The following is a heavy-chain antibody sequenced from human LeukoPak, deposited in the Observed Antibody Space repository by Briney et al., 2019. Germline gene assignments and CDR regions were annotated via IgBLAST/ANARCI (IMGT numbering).Heavy chain of an antibody. CDR3: ARDVSAHYYDSSGYYYDY. D-gene: IGHD3-22*01. Sequence: SETLSLTCTVSGGSISSGSYYWSWIRQPAGKGLEWIGRIYTSGSTNYNPSLKSRVTMSVDTSKNQFSLKLSSVTAADTAVYYCARDVSAHYYDSSGYYYDYWGQGTLVTVSS. CDR1: GGSISSGSYY. J-gene: IGHJ4*02. V-gene: IGHV4-61*02. CDR2: IYTSGST.